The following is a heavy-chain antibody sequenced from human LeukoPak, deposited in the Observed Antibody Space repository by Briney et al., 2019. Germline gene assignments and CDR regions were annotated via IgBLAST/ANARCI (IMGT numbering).Heavy chain of an antibody. J-gene: IGHJ4*02. V-gene: IGHV1-69*06. CDR1: GGTFSSYA. CDR3: ARDYYDSSGYLN. D-gene: IGHD3-22*01. CDR2: INPIFGTA. Sequence: SVKVSCKASGGTFSSYAISWVRQAPGQGLEWMGGINPIFGTANYAQKFQGRVTITADKSTSTAYMELSSLRSEDTAVYYCARDYYDSSGYLNWGQGTLVTVSS.